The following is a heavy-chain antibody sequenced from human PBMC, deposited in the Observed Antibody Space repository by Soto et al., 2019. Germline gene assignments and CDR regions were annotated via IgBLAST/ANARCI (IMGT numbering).Heavy chain of an antibody. CDR1: GFAFSGST. V-gene: IGHV3-73*01. CDR3: ARDRGYDARDYYYNAMDA. Sequence: GGSLRLSCAGSGFAFSGSTIHWVRQASGKGLEWVGRIRSKANSYATAYAASVKGRFIISRDDSKTTAYLQMSSLGVEDTAVYYCARDRGYDARDYYYNAMDAWGQGTTVTVSS. J-gene: IGHJ6*02. CDR2: IRSKANSYAT. D-gene: IGHD2-15*01.